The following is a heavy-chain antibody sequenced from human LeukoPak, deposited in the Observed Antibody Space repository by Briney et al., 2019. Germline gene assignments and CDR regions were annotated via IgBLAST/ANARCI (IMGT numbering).Heavy chain of an antibody. D-gene: IGHD2-2*01. V-gene: IGHV4-30-2*01. J-gene: IGHJ5*02. Sequence: PSETLSLTCAVSGGSISSGGYSWSWIRQPPGKGLKWIGYIYHSGSTYYNPPLKSRVTISVDRSKNQFSLKLSSVTAADTAVYYCARVRYCSSTSCSNNWFDPWGQGTLVTVSS. CDR1: GGSISSGGYS. CDR3: ARVRYCSSTSCSNNWFDP. CDR2: IYHSGST.